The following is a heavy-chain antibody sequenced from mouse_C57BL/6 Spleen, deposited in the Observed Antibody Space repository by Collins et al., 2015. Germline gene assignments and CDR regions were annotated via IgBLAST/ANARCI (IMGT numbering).Heavy chain of an antibody. J-gene: IGHJ4*01. CDR1: GYTFTDYS. D-gene: IGHD2-1*01. CDR3: ARYGNYYYYAMDY. V-gene: IGHV9-2-1*01. Sequence: QIQLVQSGPELKKPGETVKISCKASGYTFTDYSMHWVKQAPGKGLKWMGWINTETGEPTYADDFKGRFAFSLETSASTAYLQINNLKNEDTATYFCARYGNYYYYAMDYWGQGTSVTVSS. CDR2: INTETGEP.